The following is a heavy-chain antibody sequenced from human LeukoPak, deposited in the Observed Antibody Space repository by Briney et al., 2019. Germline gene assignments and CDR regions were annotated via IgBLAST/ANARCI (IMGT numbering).Heavy chain of an antibody. Sequence: ASVKVSCKASGYTFTGYYMHWVRQAPGQGLEWMGWINPNSGGTNYAQKFQGRVTMARDTSISTAYMELSRLRSDDTAVYYCASPRDTIFGVVTPPRDYYYMDVWGKGTTVTVSS. J-gene: IGHJ6*03. CDR2: INPNSGGT. D-gene: IGHD3-3*01. CDR1: GYTFTGYY. CDR3: ASPRDTIFGVVTPPRDYYYMDV. V-gene: IGHV1-2*02.